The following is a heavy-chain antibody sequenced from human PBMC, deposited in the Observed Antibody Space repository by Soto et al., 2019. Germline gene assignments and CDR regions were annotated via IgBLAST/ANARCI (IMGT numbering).Heavy chain of an antibody. D-gene: IGHD6-13*01. Sequence: QVQLVESGGGVVQPGRSLRLSCAASGFTFSSYGMHWVRQAPGKGLEWVAVIWYDGSNKYYADSVKGRFTISRDNSKTTLYLKMNSLRAEDTAVYYCARDQDSSSSWDYYYGMDVWGQGTTVTVSS. V-gene: IGHV3-33*01. CDR3: ARDQDSSSSWDYYYGMDV. CDR2: IWYDGSNK. J-gene: IGHJ6*02. CDR1: GFTFSSYG.